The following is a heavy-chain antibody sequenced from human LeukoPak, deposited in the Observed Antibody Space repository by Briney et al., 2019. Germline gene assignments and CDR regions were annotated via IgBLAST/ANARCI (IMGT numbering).Heavy chain of an antibody. CDR1: GGTFSSYA. Sequence: ASVKVSCKASGGTFSSYAISWVRQAPGQGLEWMGGIIPIFGTANYAQKFQGRVTITADESTSTAYMELSSLRSEDTAVYYCARVPRVQLERRVRPFYFDYWGQGTLVTVSS. D-gene: IGHD1-1*01. CDR3: ARVPRVQLERRVRPFYFDY. CDR2: IIPIFGTA. V-gene: IGHV1-69*13. J-gene: IGHJ4*02.